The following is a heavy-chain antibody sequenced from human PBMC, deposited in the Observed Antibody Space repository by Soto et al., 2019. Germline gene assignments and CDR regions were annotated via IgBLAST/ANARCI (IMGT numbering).Heavy chain of an antibody. J-gene: IGHJ4*02. CDR2: ISYDGSYK. V-gene: IGHV3-30*18. CDR3: AKDQDCSGGRCYKSPPGY. Sequence: QVLLVESGGGVVQPGRSLRLSCAASGFTFSTYGMHWVRQAPGKGLEWVAVISYDGSYKYYADSVKGRFTISRDNSKNTLYLQMNSLRAEDTAVYYCAKDQDCSGGRCYKSPPGYWGQGTLVTVSS. CDR1: GFTFSTYG. D-gene: IGHD2-15*01.